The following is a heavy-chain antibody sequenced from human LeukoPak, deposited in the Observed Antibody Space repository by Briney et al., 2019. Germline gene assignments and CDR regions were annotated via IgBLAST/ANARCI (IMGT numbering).Heavy chain of an antibody. D-gene: IGHD3-3*01. V-gene: IGHV3-21*01. CDR3: AQTYYDFWSGYYATGDYYYYYMDV. CDR1: GFTFSSYS. J-gene: IGHJ6*03. CDR2: ISSSSSDI. Sequence: PGGSLRLSCAAPGFTFSSYSMNWVRQAPGKGLEWVSFISSSSSDIYYADSVKGRFTISRDNAKNSLYLQMNSLRAEDTAVYYCAQTYYDFWSGYYATGDYYYYYMDVWGKGTTVTVSS.